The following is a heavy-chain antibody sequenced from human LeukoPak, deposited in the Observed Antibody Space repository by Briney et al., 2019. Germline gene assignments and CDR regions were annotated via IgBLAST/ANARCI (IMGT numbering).Heavy chain of an antibody. V-gene: IGHV4-59*01. CDR3: ARTATKYYYDGSGYYWDY. CDR2: VYYTGST. Sequence: SETLSLTCTVSGGSISNDYWRWIRQPPGKGLEWIGYVYYTGSTTYNPSLKSRVTISVDTSKNQFSLKLSSVAAADTAVYYCARTATKYYYDGSGYYWDYWGQGALVTVSS. D-gene: IGHD3-22*01. CDR1: GGSISNDY. J-gene: IGHJ4*02.